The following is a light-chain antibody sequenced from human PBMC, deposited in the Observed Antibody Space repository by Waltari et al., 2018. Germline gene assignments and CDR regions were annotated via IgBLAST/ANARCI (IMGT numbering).Light chain of an antibody. Sequence: DIQVTQSPSTLSASVGDRVTITCRASETIMTWLAWYQQKPGKAPKLLIYKASSLESVVPSRFSGSGSGTEFTLTISSLQPDDSATYYCQQYSSSSTFGQGTKVEIK. V-gene: IGKV1-5*03. CDR1: ETIMTW. J-gene: IGKJ1*01. CDR2: KAS. CDR3: QQYSSSST.